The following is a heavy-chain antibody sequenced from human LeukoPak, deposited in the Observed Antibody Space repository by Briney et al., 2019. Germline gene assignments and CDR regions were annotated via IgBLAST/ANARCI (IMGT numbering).Heavy chain of an antibody. D-gene: IGHD3-10*01. J-gene: IGHJ6*03. CDR2: ISSSSSYI. Sequence: GGSLRLSCAASGFTFSSYSMNWVRQAPGKGLEWVSSISSSSSYIYYADSVKGRFTISRDNAKNSLYLQMNSLRAEDTAVYYCAGWPTYYYGSGSPYMDVWGKGTTVTVSS. CDR3: AGWPTYYYGSGSPYMDV. CDR1: GFTFSSYS. V-gene: IGHV3-21*01.